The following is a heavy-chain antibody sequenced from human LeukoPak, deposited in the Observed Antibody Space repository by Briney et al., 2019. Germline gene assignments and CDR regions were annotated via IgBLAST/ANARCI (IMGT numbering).Heavy chain of an antibody. CDR3: ARDRQYYYDSSGYSDHAFDI. Sequence: GGSLRLSCEGSGFSFSSYWMTWVRQLPGKGPEWVANIRQDESERYFADSVKGRFTISRDNAKNSLYLQMNSLRAEDTAVYYCARDRQYYYDSSGYSDHAFDIWGQGTMVTVSS. J-gene: IGHJ3*02. CDR2: IRQDESER. CDR1: GFSFSSYW. V-gene: IGHV3-7*01. D-gene: IGHD3-22*01.